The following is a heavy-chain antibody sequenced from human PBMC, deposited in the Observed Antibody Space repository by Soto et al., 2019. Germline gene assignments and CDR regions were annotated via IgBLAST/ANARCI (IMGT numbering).Heavy chain of an antibody. Sequence: PGGSLRLSCAASGFTFSSYAMHWVRQAPGKGLEWVAVISYDGSNKYYADSVKGRFTISRDNSKNTLYLQMNSLRAEDTAVYYCARVGLGWYVPFFDYWGQGTLVTVSS. J-gene: IGHJ4*02. D-gene: IGHD6-19*01. CDR2: ISYDGSNK. V-gene: IGHV3-30-3*01. CDR3: ARVGLGWYVPFFDY. CDR1: GFTFSSYA.